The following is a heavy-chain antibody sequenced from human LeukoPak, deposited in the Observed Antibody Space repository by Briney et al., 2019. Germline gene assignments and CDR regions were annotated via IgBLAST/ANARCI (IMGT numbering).Heavy chain of an antibody. J-gene: IGHJ2*01. CDR1: GFTFSSYD. CDR3: ARAACSSTWYSRYFDL. Sequence: GGSLRLSCAASGFTFSSYDIHWVRQATGKGLEWVSGIGTAGEIYYPGSVKGRFTISRENAKNSLYLQMNSLRAGDTAVYYCARAACSSTWYSRYFDLWGRGTLVTVSS. V-gene: IGHV3-13*01. D-gene: IGHD6-13*01. CDR2: IGTAGEI.